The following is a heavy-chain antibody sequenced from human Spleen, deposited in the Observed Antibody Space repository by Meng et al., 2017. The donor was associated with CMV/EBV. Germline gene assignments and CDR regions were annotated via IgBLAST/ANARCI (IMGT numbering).Heavy chain of an antibody. V-gene: IGHV3-7*03. J-gene: IGHJ6*02. CDR3: AKDQSGGMDV. CDR2: IKQDGSEK. CDR1: GFTFSSYW. Sequence: GESLKISCAASGFTFSSYWMSWVRQAPGKGLEWVANIKQDGSEKYYVDSVKGRFTISRDNAKNSLYLQMNSLTAEDTALYHCAKDQSGGMDVWGQGTTVTVSS.